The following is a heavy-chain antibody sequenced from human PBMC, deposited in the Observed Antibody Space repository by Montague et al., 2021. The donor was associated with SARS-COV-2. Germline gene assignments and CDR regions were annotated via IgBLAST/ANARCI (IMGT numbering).Heavy chain of an antibody. CDR2: INRKTDGGTT. D-gene: IGHD3-3*01. V-gene: IGHV3-15*01. CDR1: GFSFNDAW. CDR3: TTVSVAPLYHLWCGYGYYFDY. J-gene: IGHJ4*02. Sequence: SLRLSCAASGFSFNDAWMSWVRQAPGKGLEWVGHINRKTDGGTTDYAAPVNGRFSISRDDSKNTVYLQMNSLKTEDTALYYCTTVSVAPLYHLWCGYGYYFDYWGQGTLVTVSS.